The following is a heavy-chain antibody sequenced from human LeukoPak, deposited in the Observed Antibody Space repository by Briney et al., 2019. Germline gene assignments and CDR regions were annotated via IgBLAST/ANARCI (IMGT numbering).Heavy chain of an antibody. J-gene: IGHJ3*01. Sequence: SGGSLRLSCATSGFTFRNYAMSWVRQAPGKGLEWVSVVGESVHTTHYADSVKGRFFISRDNSKNTVHLEMNSLRAEDTAVYYCAKDSFIVVRGVGSDDGFAVWGQGTMVTVSS. CDR1: GFTFRNYA. CDR2: VGESVHTT. D-gene: IGHD3-10*01. CDR3: AKDSFIVVRGVGSDDGFAV. V-gene: IGHV3-23*01.